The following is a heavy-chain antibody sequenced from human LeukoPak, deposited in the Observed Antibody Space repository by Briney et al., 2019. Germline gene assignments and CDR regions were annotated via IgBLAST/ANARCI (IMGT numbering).Heavy chain of an antibody. Sequence: GGSLRLSCAASGFTFSSYGMHWVRQAPGKGLEWVAIFSYDGSTKYYADSVKGRFTISRDNSKNTLYLQMNSLRAEDTAVYYCARDLGPGGYFDWLTNPLGGWFDPWGQGTLVTVSS. CDR2: FSYDGSTK. CDR3: ARDLGPGGYFDWLTNPLGGWFDP. V-gene: IGHV3-30*03. CDR1: GFTFSSYG. J-gene: IGHJ5*02. D-gene: IGHD3-9*01.